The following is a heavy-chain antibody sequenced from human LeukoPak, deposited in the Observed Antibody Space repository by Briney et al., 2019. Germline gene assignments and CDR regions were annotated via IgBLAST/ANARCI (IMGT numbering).Heavy chain of an antibody. Sequence: GGSLRLSCAASGFTFSNYGMHWVRQAPGKGLEWVAVIWHDESNKYYADSVEGRFTISRDNPKNTLYLQMNSLRAEDTAVYYCARAVTVVTDIDYWGQGTLVTVSS. J-gene: IGHJ4*02. D-gene: IGHD4-23*01. V-gene: IGHV3-33*01. CDR1: GFTFSNYG. CDR3: ARAVTVVTDIDY. CDR2: IWHDESNK.